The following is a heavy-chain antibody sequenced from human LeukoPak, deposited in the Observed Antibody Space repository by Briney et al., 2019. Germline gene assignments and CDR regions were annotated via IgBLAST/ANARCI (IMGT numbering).Heavy chain of an antibody. CDR1: GGTFSSYA. Sequence: SVKVSCKASGGTFSSYAISWVRQAPRQGLEWMGRIIPIFGTANYAQKFQGRVTITTDESTSTAYMELSSLRPEDTAVYYCARDSGTIKVKGYFDYWGQGTLVTVSS. J-gene: IGHJ4*02. D-gene: IGHD5-24*01. V-gene: IGHV1-69*05. CDR2: IIPIFGTA. CDR3: ARDSGTIKVKGYFDY.